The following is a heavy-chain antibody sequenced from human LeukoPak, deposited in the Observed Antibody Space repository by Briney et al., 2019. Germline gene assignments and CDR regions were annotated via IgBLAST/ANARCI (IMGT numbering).Heavy chain of an antibody. Sequence: GGSLRLSCAASGFTFSTFWMSWVRQAPGKGLEFVASLRQGGSEKYIVDSMKGRFTISGDIAKNSLYLEINGLRVEDTAVYYCATCSNGADDGFDFWGQGTMVTVSS. D-gene: IGHD2-8*01. CDR1: GFTFSTFW. CDR2: LRQGGSEK. J-gene: IGHJ3*01. V-gene: IGHV3-7*01. CDR3: ATCSNGADDGFDF.